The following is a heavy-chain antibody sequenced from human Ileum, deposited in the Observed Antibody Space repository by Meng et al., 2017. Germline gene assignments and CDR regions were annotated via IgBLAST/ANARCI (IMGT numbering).Heavy chain of an antibody. D-gene: IGHD2/OR15-2a*01. CDR3: ARDKGTTSCDT. Sequence: QGVWVGLGGGVVQPGRSLRLSCGASGSPFTSSGMHWVCQGPGKGLEWVAMRWSDGSQKYYADSVKGRFTVSRDNSNNMVYLQMDSLRAEDTAVYYCARDKGTTSCDTWGQGTLVTVSS. J-gene: IGHJ4*02. V-gene: IGHV3-33*01. CDR2: RWSDGSQK. CDR1: GSPFTSSG.